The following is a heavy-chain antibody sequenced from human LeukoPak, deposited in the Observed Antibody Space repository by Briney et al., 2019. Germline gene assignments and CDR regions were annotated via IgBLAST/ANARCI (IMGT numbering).Heavy chain of an antibody. Sequence: SETLSLTCTVSGGSISSSSYYWGWIRQPPGKGLEWIGSIYYSGSTYYNPSLKSRVTISVDTSKNHFPLKLSSVTAADTAVYYCASNGYYCLDYWGQGTLVTVSS. CDR1: GGSISSSSYY. CDR2: IYYSGST. J-gene: IGHJ4*02. D-gene: IGHD3-3*01. CDR3: ASNGYYCLDY. V-gene: IGHV4-39*06.